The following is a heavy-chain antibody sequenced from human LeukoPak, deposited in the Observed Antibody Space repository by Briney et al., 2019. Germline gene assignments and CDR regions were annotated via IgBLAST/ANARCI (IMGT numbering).Heavy chain of an antibody. Sequence: SETLSLTCTVSGGSISSSSYYWGWIRQPPGKGLEWIGSIYYSGSTYYNPSLKSRVTISVDTSKNQFSLKLSSVTAADTAVYYCARKRITMVRGVISWFDPWGQGTLVTVSS. J-gene: IGHJ5*02. CDR2: IYYSGST. V-gene: IGHV4-39*07. CDR1: GGSISSSSYY. CDR3: ARKRITMVRGVISWFDP. D-gene: IGHD3-10*01.